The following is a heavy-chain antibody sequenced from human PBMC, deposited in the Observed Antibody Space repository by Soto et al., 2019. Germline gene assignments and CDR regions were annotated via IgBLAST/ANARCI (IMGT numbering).Heavy chain of an antibody. J-gene: IGHJ4*02. CDR1: GFTFSSYA. Sequence: EVQLLESGGGLVQPGESLRLSCAASGFTFSSYAMSWVRQAPGQGLEWVSVISGSDDSTYDADAVKGRFTISRDNSKNPLYLQMNSLRAEDTAVYYCAKRSSSYTIDDWGQGTLVTVSS. CDR3: AKRSSSYTIDD. CDR2: ISGSDDST. D-gene: IGHD6-6*01. V-gene: IGHV3-23*01.